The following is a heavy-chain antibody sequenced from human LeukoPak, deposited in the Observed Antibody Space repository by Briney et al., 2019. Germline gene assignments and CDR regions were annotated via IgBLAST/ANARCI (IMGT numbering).Heavy chain of an antibody. CDR2: IIPIFGTA. CDR1: GGTFSSYA. J-gene: IGHJ3*02. Sequence: SVKVSCKASGGTFSSYAISWVRQAPGQGLEWMGGIIPIFGTANYAQKFQGRVTITADESTSTAYMELSSLRSEDTAVYYCARAGDGYSLIPQLDDAFDIWGQGTMVTVSS. CDR3: ARAGDGYSLIPQLDDAFDI. D-gene: IGHD5-24*01. V-gene: IGHV1-69*13.